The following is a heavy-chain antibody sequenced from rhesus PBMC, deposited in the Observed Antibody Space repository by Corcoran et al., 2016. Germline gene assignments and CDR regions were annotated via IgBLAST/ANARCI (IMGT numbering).Heavy chain of an antibody. V-gene: IGHV5-2*01. D-gene: IGHD4-23*01. J-gene: IGHJ4*01. CDR2: IDPSDSDT. CDR1: GYRFTSYW. Sequence: EVQLVQSVAEVQRPGESLKISCKTSGYRFTSYWIRCVLPVPVKGLEWMGAIDPSDSDTRYSPSFQGQVTISAAKSISTAYLQWSSLKASDSATYYCAKKGSYIQGFDYWGQGVLVTVSS. CDR3: AKKGSYIQGFDY.